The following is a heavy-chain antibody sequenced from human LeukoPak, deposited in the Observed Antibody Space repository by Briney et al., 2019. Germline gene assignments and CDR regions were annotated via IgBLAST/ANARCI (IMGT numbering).Heavy chain of an antibody. D-gene: IGHD1-14*01. CDR2: INHSGST. CDR3: AREPDV. V-gene: IGHV4-34*01. CDR1: NGSINTYY. Sequence: SETLSLTCTVSNGSINTYYWSWIRQSPGKGLEWIGEINHSGSTNYNPSLKSRVTISVDTSKNQFSLKLSSVTAADTAVYYCAREPDVWGQGTLVTVSS. J-gene: IGHJ4*02.